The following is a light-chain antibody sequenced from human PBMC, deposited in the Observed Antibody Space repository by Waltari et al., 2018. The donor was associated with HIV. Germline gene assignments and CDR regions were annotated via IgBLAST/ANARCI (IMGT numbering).Light chain of an antibody. CDR3: CAYAAGHVTYV. Sequence: QSALTQPPSVSGSPGQSVTISCTGSRADIGSYNFVSWYQQYPRKAPKLIIFDVNQRPSGVPERFSGSKSGNTASLTISGLQTADEADYFCCAYAAGHVTYVFGSGTAVAVL. V-gene: IGLV2-11*01. J-gene: IGLJ1*01. CDR2: DVN. CDR1: RADIGSYNF.